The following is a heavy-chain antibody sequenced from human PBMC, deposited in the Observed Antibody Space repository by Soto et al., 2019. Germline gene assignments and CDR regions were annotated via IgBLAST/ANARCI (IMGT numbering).Heavy chain of an antibody. CDR3: ARELGYCSSTSCYDWFDP. CDR1: GGSISSGGYS. V-gene: IGHV4-30-2*01. D-gene: IGHD2-2*01. Sequence: PSETLSLTCAVSGGSISSGGYSWSWIRQPPGKGLEWIGYIYHSGSTYYNPSLKSRITIPVDRSENQFSLKLSSVTAADTAVYYRARELGYCSSTSCYDWFDPWGQGTLVTVSS. CDR2: IYHSGST. J-gene: IGHJ5*02.